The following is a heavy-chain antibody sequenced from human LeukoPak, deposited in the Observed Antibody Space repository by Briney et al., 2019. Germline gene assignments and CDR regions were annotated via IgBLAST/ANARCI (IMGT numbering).Heavy chain of an antibody. D-gene: IGHD3-9*01. CDR3: ARGVLRYFDWLPIDY. V-gene: IGHV4-30-4*08. CDR2: IYYSGST. CDR1: GGSISSGDYY. Sequence: SETLSLTCTVSGGSISSGDYYRSWIRQPPGKGLEWIGYIYYSGSTYYNPSLKSRVTISVDTSKNQFSLKLSSVTAADTAVYYCARGVLRYFDWLPIDYWGQGTLVTVSS. J-gene: IGHJ4*02.